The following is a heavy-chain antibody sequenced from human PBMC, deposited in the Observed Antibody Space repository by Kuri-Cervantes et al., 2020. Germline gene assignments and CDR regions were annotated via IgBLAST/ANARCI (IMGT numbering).Heavy chain of an antibody. CDR3: ARQEYSSSSDWFDP. CDR2: VYYSGDT. Sequence: SETLSLTCAVSGDSISTYYWGWIRQAPGKGLEWLGTVYYSGDTYYNPSLRSRVTVSVDTSKNQISLKLSSVTAEDTAMYYCARQEYSSSSDWFDPWGQGTLVTVSS. CDR1: GDSISTYY. J-gene: IGHJ5*02. D-gene: IGHD6-6*01. V-gene: IGHV4-39*01.